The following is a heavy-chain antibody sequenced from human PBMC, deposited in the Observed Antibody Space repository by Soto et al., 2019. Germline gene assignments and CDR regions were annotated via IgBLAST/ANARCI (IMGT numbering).Heavy chain of an antibody. CDR1: GGTFSSYA. Sequence: ASVKVSCKASGGTFSSYAISWVRQAPGQGLEWMGGIIPIFGTANYAQKFQGRVTITADESTSTAYMELSSLRSEDTAVYYCARDSFHYWIDGTFGYFDYWGQGTLVTVSS. J-gene: IGHJ4*02. CDR3: ARDSFHYWIDGTFGYFDY. CDR2: IIPIFGTA. V-gene: IGHV1-69*13. D-gene: IGHD3-3*02.